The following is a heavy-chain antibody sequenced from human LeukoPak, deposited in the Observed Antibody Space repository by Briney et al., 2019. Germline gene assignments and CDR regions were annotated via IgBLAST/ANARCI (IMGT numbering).Heavy chain of an antibody. CDR3: ARDLGGDYFDF. CDR1: GYTFTSYY. CDR2: INPSAGST. V-gene: IGHV1-46*01. D-gene: IGHD4-17*01. Sequence: ASVKVSCKASGYTFTSYYLHWVRQAPGQGLEWMGIINPSAGSTSYAQKFQGRVTMTRDTSTSTVYMELSSLRSEDTAVYYCARDLGGDYFDFWGQGTLVTVYS. J-gene: IGHJ4*02.